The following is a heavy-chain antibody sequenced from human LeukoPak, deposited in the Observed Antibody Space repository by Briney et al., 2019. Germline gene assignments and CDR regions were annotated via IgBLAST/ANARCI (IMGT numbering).Heavy chain of an antibody. D-gene: IGHD4-23*01. Sequence: PSETLSLTCTVSGGSISSGGYYWSWIRQHPGKGLEWIGYFYYSGSTYYNPSLKSRVTISVDTSKNQFSLKLSSVTAADTAVYYCARIPTAALGGNYVDYWGQGTLVTVSS. CDR2: FYYSGST. CDR3: ARIPTAALGGNYVDY. V-gene: IGHV4-31*03. J-gene: IGHJ4*02. CDR1: GGSISSGGYY.